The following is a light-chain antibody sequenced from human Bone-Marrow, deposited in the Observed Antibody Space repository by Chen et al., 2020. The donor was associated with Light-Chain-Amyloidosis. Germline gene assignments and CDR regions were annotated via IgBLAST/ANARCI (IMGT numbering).Light chain of an antibody. J-gene: IGLJ1*01. V-gene: IGLV2-11*01. CDR2: DVT. CDR3: CSYAGSNSFV. CDR1: SSDVGGYNY. Sequence: QSALTQPPSVSGSPGQSVTIPCTGTSSDVGGYNYVSWYQQHPGKAPKLMIYDVTKRPSGVPDRFSGSKSGNTASLTISGLQAEDEADYYCCSYAGSNSFVFGTGTKVTVL.